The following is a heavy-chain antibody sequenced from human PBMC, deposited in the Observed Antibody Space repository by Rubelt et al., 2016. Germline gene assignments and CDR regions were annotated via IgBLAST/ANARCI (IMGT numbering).Heavy chain of an antibody. CDR1: GFTYTYST. J-gene: IGHJ4*02. CDR2: ISGNGGST. D-gene: IGHD6-13*01. CDR3: AKGHSNLDY. V-gene: IGHV3-23*01. Sequence: ASGFTYTYSTMTWVRQAPGKGLEWFSAISGNGGSTHYADSVRGRFTISRDNSRNTLYLQLNSLRAEDTAVYYCAKGHSNLDYWGQGTLVTVSS.